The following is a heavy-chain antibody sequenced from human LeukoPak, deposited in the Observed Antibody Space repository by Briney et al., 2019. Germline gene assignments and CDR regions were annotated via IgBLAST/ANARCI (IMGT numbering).Heavy chain of an antibody. CDR3: ARQPYCSSTSCYYYYYYGMDV. CDR1: GGSISSSSYY. V-gene: IGHV4-39*01. CDR2: IYYSGST. Sequence: PSETLSPTCTVSGGSISSSSYYWGWIRQPPGKGLEWIGSIYYSGSTYYNPSLKSRVTISVDTSKNQFSLKLSSVTAADTAVYYCARQPYCSSTSCYYYYYYGMDVWGQGTTVTVSS. D-gene: IGHD2-2*01. J-gene: IGHJ6*02.